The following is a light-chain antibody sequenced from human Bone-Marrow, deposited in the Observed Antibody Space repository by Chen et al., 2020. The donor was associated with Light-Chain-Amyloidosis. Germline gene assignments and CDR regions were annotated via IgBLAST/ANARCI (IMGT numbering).Light chain of an antibody. Sequence: SYELTQPPSVSVSPGQTARITCSGDDLPTKYAYWYQQKPGQAPVLVIHRDTERPSGISERFSGSSSGTTATLTISEVQAEAEADYHCQSADSSGTYEVIFGGGTKLTVL. CDR2: RDT. CDR1: DLPTKY. V-gene: IGLV3-25*03. J-gene: IGLJ2*01. CDR3: QSADSSGTYEVI.